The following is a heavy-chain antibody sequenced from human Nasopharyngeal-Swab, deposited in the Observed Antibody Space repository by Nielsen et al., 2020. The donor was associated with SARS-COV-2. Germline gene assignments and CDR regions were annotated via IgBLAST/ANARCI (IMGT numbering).Heavy chain of an antibody. Sequence: GGSLRLSCAASGFTFSDSAIHWVRQASGKGLEWVGRIRSKGNTYATAYVASVKGRFIIFRDDPTNTAYLQMNSLKTEDTAVYYCTRCGGGCYSGRDYWGQGTLVTVSS. CDR3: TRCGGGCYSGRDY. D-gene: IGHD2-15*01. V-gene: IGHV3-73*01. J-gene: IGHJ4*02. CDR1: GFTFSDSA. CDR2: IRSKGNTYAT.